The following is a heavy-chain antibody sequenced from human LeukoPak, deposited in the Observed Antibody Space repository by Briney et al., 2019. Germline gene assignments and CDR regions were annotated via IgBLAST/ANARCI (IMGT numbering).Heavy chain of an antibody. CDR3: ARVDLRYCSGGSCPFDY. V-gene: IGHV4-61*02. D-gene: IGHD2-15*01. Sequence: KPSQTLSLTCTVSGVSISSGSYYWSWIRQPAGKGLEWIGRIYTSGSTNYNPSPKSRVTISVDTSKNQFSLKLSSVTAADTAVYYCARVDLRYCSGGSCPFDYWGQGTLVTVSS. CDR1: GVSISSGSYY. CDR2: IYTSGST. J-gene: IGHJ4*02.